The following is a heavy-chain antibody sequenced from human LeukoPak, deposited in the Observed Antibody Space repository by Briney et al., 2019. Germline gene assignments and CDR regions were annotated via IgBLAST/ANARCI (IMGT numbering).Heavy chain of an antibody. Sequence: SETLSLTCAVYGGSFSGYYWSWIRQPPGKGLEWIGEINHSGSTNYNPSLKSRVTISVDTSKNQFSLKLSSVTAADTAIYYCARDFSSSSTVYYYYYMDVWGKGTTVTVSS. CDR3: ARDFSSSSTVYYYYYMDV. CDR1: GGSFSGYY. D-gene: IGHD6-6*01. J-gene: IGHJ6*03. V-gene: IGHV4-34*01. CDR2: INHSGST.